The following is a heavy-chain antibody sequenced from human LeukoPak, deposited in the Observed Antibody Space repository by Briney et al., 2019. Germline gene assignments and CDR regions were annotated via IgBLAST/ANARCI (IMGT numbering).Heavy chain of an antibody. Sequence: GSSVKVSCKASGATFSSYTISWVRQAPGQGLEWMGRIIPILGIANYAQKFQGRVTITADKSTSTAYMELSSLRSEDTAVYYCARNYYDSSGYYYFDYWGQGTLVTVSS. J-gene: IGHJ4*02. CDR2: IIPILGIA. D-gene: IGHD3-22*01. V-gene: IGHV1-69*02. CDR3: ARNYYDSSGYYYFDY. CDR1: GATFSSYT.